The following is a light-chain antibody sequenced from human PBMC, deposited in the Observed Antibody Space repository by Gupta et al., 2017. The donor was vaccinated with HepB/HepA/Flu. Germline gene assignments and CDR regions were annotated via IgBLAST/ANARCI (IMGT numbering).Light chain of an antibody. J-gene: IGKJ4*01. CDR2: GAS. V-gene: IGKV3-20*01. CDR1: QSFTRGY. CDR3: QHYDDSIPLI. Sequence: EIVLTQSPGTLSLSPGERATLSCRASQSFTRGYLAWYQQKPGQAPRLLIYGASSRATGIPDRFSGSESGTDFTLTISRLEPEDFAVYYCQHYDDSIPLIFGGGTKVEMK.